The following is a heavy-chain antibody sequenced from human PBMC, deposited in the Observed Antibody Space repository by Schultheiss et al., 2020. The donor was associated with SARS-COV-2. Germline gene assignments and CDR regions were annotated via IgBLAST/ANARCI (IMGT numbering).Heavy chain of an antibody. Sequence: SLLLSCAASGFTFSSYGMHWVRQAPGKGLEWVSAISGSGGSTYYADSVKGRFTISRDNSKNTLYLQMNSLRAEDTAIYFCARDGVDETLRVKGAFDIWGQGTLVTVSS. CDR1: GFTFSSYG. J-gene: IGHJ4*02. D-gene: IGHD3-3*01. CDR2: ISGSGGST. V-gene: IGHV3-23*01. CDR3: ARDGVDETLRVKGAFDI.